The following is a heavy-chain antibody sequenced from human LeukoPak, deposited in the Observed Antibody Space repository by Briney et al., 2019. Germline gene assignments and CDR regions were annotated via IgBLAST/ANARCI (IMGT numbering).Heavy chain of an antibody. Sequence: QAGGSLRLSSAGSGFIFNNYAMHWVRQPPGKGLEWVSGISWNSGSIDYADSVKGRFTISKDSSKTILYLQMNSLRAEDAAVYFCAKGSAAGRPYYFDYWGQGTLVTVSS. J-gene: IGHJ4*02. CDR1: GFIFNNYA. V-gene: IGHV3-9*01. CDR2: ISWNSGSI. CDR3: AKGSAAGRPYYFDY. D-gene: IGHD6-25*01.